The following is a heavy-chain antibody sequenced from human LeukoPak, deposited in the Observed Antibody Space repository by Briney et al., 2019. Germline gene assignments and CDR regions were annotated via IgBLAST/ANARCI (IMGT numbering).Heavy chain of an antibody. D-gene: IGHD1-26*01. V-gene: IGHV4-59*01. CDR1: GGSISSYY. CDR2: IYYSGST. CDR3: ARGRSNYYGMDV. Sequence: SETLSLTCTVSGGSISSYYWSWIRQPPGKGLEWIGYIYYSGSTNYSPSLKSRVTMSVDTSKNLFSLKVSSVTAADTAVYYCARGRSNYYGMDVWGQGTTVTVSS. J-gene: IGHJ6*02.